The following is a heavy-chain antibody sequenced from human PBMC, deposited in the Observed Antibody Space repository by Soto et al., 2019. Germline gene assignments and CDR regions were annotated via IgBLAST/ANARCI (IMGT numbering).Heavy chain of an antibody. CDR1: GGSISSGDYY. Sequence: PSETLSLTCTVSGGSISSGDYYWSWIRQPPGKGLEWIGYIYYSGSTYYNPSLKSRVTISVDTSKNQFSLKLSSVTAADTAVYHRASEDPTYYYDNGGFYWEPDYQYSFDYWGQGTLVTVSS. CDR3: ASEDPTYYYDNGGFYWEPDYQYSFDY. V-gene: IGHV4-30-4*01. CDR2: IYYSGST. J-gene: IGHJ4*02. D-gene: IGHD3-22*01.